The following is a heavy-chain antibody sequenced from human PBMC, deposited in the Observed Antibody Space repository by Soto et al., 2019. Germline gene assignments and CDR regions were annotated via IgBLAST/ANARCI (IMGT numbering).Heavy chain of an antibody. CDR1: GYIFSNYS. Sequence: QVHLVESGAEVKKPGASVKVSCKASGYIFSNYSISWVRQAPGQGLEWMGWISTYNANTYYAQKFQGRVTMTTDTSTSTAYTELRSLRSDDTAVFYCARERDGSSWSSAESLQYWGQGTLVTVSS. D-gene: IGHD6-13*01. CDR3: ARERDGSSWSSAESLQY. V-gene: IGHV1-18*01. J-gene: IGHJ1*01. CDR2: ISTYNANT.